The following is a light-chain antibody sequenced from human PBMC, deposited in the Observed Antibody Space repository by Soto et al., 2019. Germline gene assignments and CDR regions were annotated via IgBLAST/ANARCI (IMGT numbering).Light chain of an antibody. V-gene: IGKV3-20*01. Sequence: EIVFTQSPGTLSLSPGERATLSCRASQSVSSYLAWYQQKPGQAPRLLIYDASNRATGIPDRFSGSGSGTDFTLTITRLEPEDFAVYYCQQYGSSPGTFGQGTKVDIK. CDR3: QQYGSSPGT. J-gene: IGKJ1*01. CDR1: QSVSSY. CDR2: DAS.